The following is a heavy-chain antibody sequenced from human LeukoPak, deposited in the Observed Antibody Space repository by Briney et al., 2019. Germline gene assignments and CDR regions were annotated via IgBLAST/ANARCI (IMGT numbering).Heavy chain of an antibody. V-gene: IGHV4-59*01. Sequence: PSETLSLTCTVSGGSFSNYYWTWIRQTPGKGLEWIGYIYYNGNTDYNPSLKSRVTISLDTSKSQFSLKLTSVTAADTAMYFCAGDGGGQPLAYQGEPVHHYYMGVWGKGTTVTVSS. CDR3: AGDGGGQPLAYQGEPVHHYYMGV. D-gene: IGHD1-14*01. J-gene: IGHJ6*03. CDR2: IYYNGNT. CDR1: GGSFSNYY.